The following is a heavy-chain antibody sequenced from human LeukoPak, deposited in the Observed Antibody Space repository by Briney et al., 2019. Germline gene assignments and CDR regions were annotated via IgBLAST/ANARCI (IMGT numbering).Heavy chain of an antibody. Sequence: GGSLRLSCAASGFTFSSYAMSWVRQAPGKGLEWVSAISGSGGSTYYADSVKGRFTISRDNSKNPLYLQMNSLRAEDTAVYYCAKDPDYDSTYYWGQGTLVTVSS. J-gene: IGHJ4*02. CDR3: AKDPDYDSTYY. V-gene: IGHV3-23*01. D-gene: IGHD3-22*01. CDR2: ISGSGGST. CDR1: GFTFSSYA.